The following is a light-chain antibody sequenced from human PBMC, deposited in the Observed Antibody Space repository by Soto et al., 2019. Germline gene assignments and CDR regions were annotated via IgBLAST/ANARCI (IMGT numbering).Light chain of an antibody. J-gene: IGKJ4*01. Sequence: DLQMTQSPPSLSASVGDTITITCRASEDITTYVALLPQKPGKAHRSLLHTASRLQRRVSSKFSGSGSGTHFTLTISSLQTEDFATYYCQQYKHYPLTFGGGTKVAIK. CDR3: QQYKHYPLT. CDR2: TAS. CDR1: EDITTY. V-gene: IGKV1-16*02.